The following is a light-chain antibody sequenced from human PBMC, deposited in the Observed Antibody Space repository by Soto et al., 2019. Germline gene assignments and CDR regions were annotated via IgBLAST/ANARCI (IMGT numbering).Light chain of an antibody. CDR3: CSFAGSNTYVV. Sequence: QSVLIQPRSVSGSPGQSVTISCTGTSSDVGHYNFVSWYQYHPGKAPKPMIYRVSQRPSGVPDRFSGSKSGNTASLTISGLQAEDEADYYCCSFAGSNTYVVFGGGTKLTVL. V-gene: IGLV2-11*01. CDR2: RVS. J-gene: IGLJ2*01. CDR1: SSDVGHYNF.